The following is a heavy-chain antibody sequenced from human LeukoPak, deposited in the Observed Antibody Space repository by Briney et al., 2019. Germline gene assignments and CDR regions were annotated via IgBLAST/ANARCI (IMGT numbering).Heavy chain of an antibody. CDR2: IYHSGST. CDR3: ARAGRAYYYYYYYMDV. V-gene: IGHV4-39*07. Sequence: SETLSLTCTVSGGSISSSSYYWGWIRQPPGKGLEWIGEIYHSGSTNYNPSLKSRVTISVDKSKNQFSLKLSSVTAADTAVYYCARAGRAYYYYYYYMDVWGKGTTVTVSS. CDR1: GGSISSSSYY. J-gene: IGHJ6*03. D-gene: IGHD2-21*01.